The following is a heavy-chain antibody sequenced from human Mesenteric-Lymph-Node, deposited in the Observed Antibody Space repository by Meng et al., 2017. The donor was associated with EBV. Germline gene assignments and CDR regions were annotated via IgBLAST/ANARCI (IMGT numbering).Heavy chain of an antibody. CDR2: MFYSGNT. V-gene: IGHV4-39*01. CDR1: GGSMSSSSHY. D-gene: IGHD2-21*01. CDR3: ARHIPHLDYFDY. Sequence: QPPVEEQGPGLVKPSEPLSLPCTVYGGSMSSSSHYWGWIRQPPGKGLEWIGSMFYSGNTYYNSSLKSRVSISVDTSRDQFALKLSSVTAADTAVYYCARHIPHLDYFDYWGQGTLVTVSS. J-gene: IGHJ4*02.